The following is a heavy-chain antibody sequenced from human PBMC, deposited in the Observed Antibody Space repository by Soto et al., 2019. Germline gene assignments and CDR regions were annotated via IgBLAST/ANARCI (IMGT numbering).Heavy chain of an antibody. V-gene: IGHV3-30*18. CDR3: AKDLDIVVVPAAMSPTDYYYYGMDV. CDR2: ISYDGSNK. Sequence: GGSLRLSCAASGFTFSSYGMHWVRQAPGKGLEWVAVISYDGSNKYYADSVKGRFTISRDNSKNTLYLQMNSLRAEDTAVYYCAKDLDIVVVPAAMSPTDYYYYGMDVWGQGTTVTVSS. J-gene: IGHJ6*02. D-gene: IGHD2-2*03. CDR1: GFTFSSYG.